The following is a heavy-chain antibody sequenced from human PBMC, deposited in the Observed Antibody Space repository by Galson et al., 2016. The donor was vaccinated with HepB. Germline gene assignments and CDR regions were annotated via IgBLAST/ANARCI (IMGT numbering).Heavy chain of an antibody. CDR2: IYYSGST. D-gene: IGHD3-10*01. CDR3: ASLASGLLYFDS. J-gene: IGHJ4*02. V-gene: IGHV4-31*03. Sequence: TLSLTCTVSGDSISSGDYYWNWVRQLPGKGLEFIGYIYYSGSTYYNPSLKSRDAISVGTSKTQFSLKLTSVTAADTAVYYCASLASGLLYFDSWGQGRLVTVSS. CDR1: GDSISSGDYY.